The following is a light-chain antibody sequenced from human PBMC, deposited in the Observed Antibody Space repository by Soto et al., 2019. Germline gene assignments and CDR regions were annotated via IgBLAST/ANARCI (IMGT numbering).Light chain of an antibody. CDR3: QQYYSYPRT. CDR1: QGISSY. CDR2: AAS. Sequence: AIRMTQSPSSFSASTGDRVTITCRASQGISSYLAWYQQKVGKAPKLLIYAASTLQSGVPSRFSGSGSGTEFTLTISCLQSEDFATYYCQQYYSYPRTFGQGTKLEIK. J-gene: IGKJ2*01. V-gene: IGKV1-8*01.